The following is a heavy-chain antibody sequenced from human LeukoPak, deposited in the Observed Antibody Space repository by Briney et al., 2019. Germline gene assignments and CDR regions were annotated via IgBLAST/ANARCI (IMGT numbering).Heavy chain of an antibody. CDR2: INHSGST. Sequence: LETLSLTCAVYGGSFSGYYWSWIRQPPGKGLEWIGEINHSGSTNYNPSLKSRVTISVDTSKNQFSLKLSSVTAADTAVYYCARGSPLAQGDIWGQGTMVTVSS. CDR3: ARGSPLAQGDI. CDR1: GGSFSGYY. V-gene: IGHV4-34*01. J-gene: IGHJ3*02.